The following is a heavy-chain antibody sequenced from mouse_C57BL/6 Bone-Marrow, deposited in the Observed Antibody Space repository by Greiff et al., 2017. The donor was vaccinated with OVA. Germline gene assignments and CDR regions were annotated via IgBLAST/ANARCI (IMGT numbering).Heavy chain of an antibody. D-gene: IGHD2-3*01. CDR3: ARGGGWLLPVPY. CDR2: ISYDGSN. Sequence: EVKLMESGPGLVKPSQSLSLTCSVTGYSITSGYYWNWIRQFPGNKLEWMGYISYDGSNNYNPSLKNRISITRDSSKNQFFLKLNSVTTEDTATYYCARGGGWLLPVPYWGQGTLVTVSA. CDR1: GYSITSGYY. J-gene: IGHJ3*01. V-gene: IGHV3-6*01.